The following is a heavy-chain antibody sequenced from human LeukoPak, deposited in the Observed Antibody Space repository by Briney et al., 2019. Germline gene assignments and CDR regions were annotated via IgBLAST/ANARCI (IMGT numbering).Heavy chain of an antibody. V-gene: IGHV4-39*07. CDR2: IYHSGST. CDR1: GGSISSSSYY. Sequence: SGTLSLTCTVSGGSISSSSYYWGWIRQPPGKGLEWIGEIYHSGSTNYNPSLKSRVTISVDKSKNQFSLKLSSVTAADTAVYYCARGAPTGYYDFWSGFIWGQGTLVTVSS. D-gene: IGHD3-3*01. J-gene: IGHJ4*02. CDR3: ARGAPTGYYDFWSGFI.